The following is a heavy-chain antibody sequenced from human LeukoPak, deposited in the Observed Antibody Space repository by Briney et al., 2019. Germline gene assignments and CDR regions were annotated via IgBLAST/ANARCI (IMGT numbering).Heavy chain of an antibody. Sequence: GGSLRLSCAASGFTFSSYGMHWVRQAPGKGLEWVAVIWYGGSNRYYADSVEGRFTISRDNSKNTLYLQMNSLRAEDTAVYYCARDRYFDWLEQEDAFDIWGQGTMVTVSS. J-gene: IGHJ3*02. V-gene: IGHV3-33*01. CDR2: IWYGGSNR. CDR1: GFTFSSYG. D-gene: IGHD3-9*01. CDR3: ARDRYFDWLEQEDAFDI.